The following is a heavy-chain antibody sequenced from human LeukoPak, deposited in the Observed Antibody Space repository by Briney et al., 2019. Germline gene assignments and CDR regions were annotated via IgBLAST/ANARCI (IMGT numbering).Heavy chain of an antibody. CDR3: ARGERFLEWYTSTGYYYYYMDV. CDR1: GYTFTSYA. V-gene: IGHV1-3*03. D-gene: IGHD3-3*01. Sequence: ASVKVSCKASGYTFTSYAMHWVRQAPGQRLEWMGWINAGNGNTKYSQEFQGRVTITRDTSASTAYMELSSLRSEDMAVYYCARGERFLEWYTSTGYYYYYMDVWGKGTTVTVSS. J-gene: IGHJ6*03. CDR2: INAGNGNT.